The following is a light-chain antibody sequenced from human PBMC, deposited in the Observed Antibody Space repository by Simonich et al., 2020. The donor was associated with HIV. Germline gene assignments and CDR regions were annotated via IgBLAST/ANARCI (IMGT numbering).Light chain of an antibody. CDR2: WAS. CDR3: QHYYTIPYT. Sequence: DIVMTQSPDSLAVSLGERATINCKSTQSVLYSFNNPKYLAWYHQKPGQPPKLLIYWASTRESGVPDRFSGSGSGTDFTLTISSLQAEDVAVYYCQHYYTIPYTFGQGTKLEIK. J-gene: IGKJ2*01. V-gene: IGKV4-1*01. CDR1: QSVLYSFNNPKY.